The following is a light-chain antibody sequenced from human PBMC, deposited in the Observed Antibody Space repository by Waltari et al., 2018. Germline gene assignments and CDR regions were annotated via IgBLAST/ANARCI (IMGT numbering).Light chain of an antibody. CDR3: QQYFSYPYT. CDR1: QGISSY. J-gene: IGKJ2*01. V-gene: IGKV1-8*01. CDR2: AAS. Sequence: AIRMTQSPSSFSASTGDRVTITCRASQGISSYLAWYQQKPGEAPKLLIYAASTLRSGVPSRFSGSGSWTDFTLTINCLQSEDFATYYCQQYFSYPYTFGQGTKLEIK.